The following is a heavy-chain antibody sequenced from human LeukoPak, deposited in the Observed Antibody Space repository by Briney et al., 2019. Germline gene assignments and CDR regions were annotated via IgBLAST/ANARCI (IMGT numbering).Heavy chain of an antibody. J-gene: IGHJ4*02. CDR2: INPNSGGT. Sequence: GASVKVSCKASNYTFSTYGISWMRQAPGQGLEWMGWINPNSGGTNYAQNFQGRVSMTRDTSISTAYMELSSLRSDDTAVYYCARDLTGDYWGQGTLVTVSS. CDR1: NYTFSTYG. D-gene: IGHD7-27*01. V-gene: IGHV1-2*02. CDR3: ARDLTGDY.